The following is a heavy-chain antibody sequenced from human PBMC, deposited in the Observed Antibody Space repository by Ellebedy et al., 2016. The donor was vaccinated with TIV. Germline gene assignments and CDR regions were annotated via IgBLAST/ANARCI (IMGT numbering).Heavy chain of an antibody. D-gene: IGHD3-22*01. CDR2: ISGGGGKT. J-gene: IGHJ3*02. CDR1: GFTFSSFA. V-gene: IGHV3-23*01. Sequence: GGSLRLSCAASGFTFSSFAMSWVRQAPGKGLEWVSVISGGGGKTYYADSVKGRFTISRDNSKNTLYLQMNTLRAGDTAVYYCAESLDSSGYPYVSAFDIWGQGTTVTVSS. CDR3: AESLDSSGYPYVSAFDI.